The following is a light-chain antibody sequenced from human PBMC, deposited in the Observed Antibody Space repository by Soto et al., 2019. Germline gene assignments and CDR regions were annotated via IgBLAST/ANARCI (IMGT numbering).Light chain of an antibody. CDR2: GAS. CDR3: QQYGSSPWT. CDR1: QSVSSN. V-gene: IGKV3-20*01. Sequence: ELVMKKSPATMSVSPGERSTLSCRASQSVSSNLAWYQQKPGQAHRLLIYGASSRATGIPDRFNGSGSGTDFTLTISRLEPEEFAVYYCQQYGSSPWTVGKGNKVDIK. J-gene: IGKJ1*01.